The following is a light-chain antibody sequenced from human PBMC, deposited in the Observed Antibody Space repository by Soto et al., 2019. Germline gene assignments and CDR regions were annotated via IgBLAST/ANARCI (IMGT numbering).Light chain of an antibody. CDR2: WAS. CDR3: QQSYSTPQT. CDR1: QSVLYSSNNKNY. J-gene: IGKJ1*01. Sequence: DIVMTQSPDSLAVSLGERATINCKSSQSVLYSSNNKNYLAWYQQKPGQPPKLLIYWASTRESGVPDRFSGSGSGTDFTLPISSLQAEDVAVYYCQQSYSTPQTFGQGSKVEIK. V-gene: IGKV4-1*01.